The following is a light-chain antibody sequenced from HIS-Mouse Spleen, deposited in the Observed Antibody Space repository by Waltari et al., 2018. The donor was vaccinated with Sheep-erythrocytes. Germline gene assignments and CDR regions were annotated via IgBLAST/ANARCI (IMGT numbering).Light chain of an antibody. CDR3: CSYAGSYNHV. Sequence: QSALTQPRSVSGSPGQSVTISCTGTSRDFGGYNYVSWYQQHPGKAPKLMIYDVSKRPSGVPDRFSGSKSGNTASLTISGLQAEDEADYYCCSYAGSYNHVFATGTKVTVL. V-gene: IGLV2-11*01. CDR2: DVS. J-gene: IGLJ1*01. CDR1: SRDFGGYNY.